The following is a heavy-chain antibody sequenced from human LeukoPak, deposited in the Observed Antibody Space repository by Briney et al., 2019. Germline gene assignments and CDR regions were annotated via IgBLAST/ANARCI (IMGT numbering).Heavy chain of an antibody. V-gene: IGHV3-64D*09. CDR3: VKDLRSNFMGVLSRYLSY. D-gene: IGHD2/OR15-2a*01. Sequence: GGSLRLSRLASGFTFSSFAMHWVRQAPGKGLEYVAPISRKGGRTYYADSVKGRFTISRDNSMKTLYLQMSSLRAEDTAVYLCVKDLRSNFMGVLSRYLSYWGQGTLVTVSP. J-gene: IGHJ4*02. CDR2: ISRKGGRT. CDR1: GFTFSSFA.